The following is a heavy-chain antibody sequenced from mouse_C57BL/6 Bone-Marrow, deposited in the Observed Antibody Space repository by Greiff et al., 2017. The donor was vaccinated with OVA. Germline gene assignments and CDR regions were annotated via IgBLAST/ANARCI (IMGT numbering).Heavy chain of an antibody. CDR3: ARNEGDYYGYAMDY. Sequence: QVQLQQSGPGLVQPSQSLSITCTVSGFSLTSYGVHWVRQSPGKGLEWLGVIWSGGSTDYNAAFISRLSISKDNSKSQVFFKMNSLQADDTAIDYCARNEGDYYGYAMDYWGQGTSVTVSS. J-gene: IGHJ4*01. V-gene: IGHV2-2*01. CDR2: IWSGGST. D-gene: IGHD1-1*02. CDR1: GFSLTSYG.